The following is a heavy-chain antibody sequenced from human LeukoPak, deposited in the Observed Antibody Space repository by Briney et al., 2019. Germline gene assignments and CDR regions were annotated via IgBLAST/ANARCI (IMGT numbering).Heavy chain of an antibody. CDR1: GGSISSYY. CDR3: ARLGFYPGGRDTIDY. Sequence: SETLSLTCTVSGGSISSYYWSWIRQPPGKGLEWIGYIYYSGSTNYNPSLKSRVTISVDTSKNQFSLKLSSVTAADTAVYYCARLGFYPGGRDTIDYWGQGTLVTVSS. CDR2: IYYSGST. J-gene: IGHJ4*02. V-gene: IGHV4-59*12. D-gene: IGHD1-26*01.